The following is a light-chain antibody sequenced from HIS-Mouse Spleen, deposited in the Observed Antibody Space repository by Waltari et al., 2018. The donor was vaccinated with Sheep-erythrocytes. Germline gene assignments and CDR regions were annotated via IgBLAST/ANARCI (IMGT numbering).Light chain of an antibody. V-gene: IGKV1-39*01. Sequence: DIQMTQSPSSLSASVGDRVTITCRASQSISSYLNWYQQKPGKAPKLLIYAASSLPSGVPSRFSGSRSGTDFTLTISSLQPEDFATYYCQQSYSTPQFTFGPGTKVDIK. CDR2: AAS. CDR3: QQSYSTPQFT. CDR1: QSISSY. J-gene: IGKJ3*01.